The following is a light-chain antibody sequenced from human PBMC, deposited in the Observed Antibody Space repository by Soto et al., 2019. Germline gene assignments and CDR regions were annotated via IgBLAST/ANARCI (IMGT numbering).Light chain of an antibody. J-gene: IGLJ3*02. CDR2: HNS. V-gene: IGLV3-21*04. CDR1: NIGTKS. Sequence: SYELTQPPSVSVAPGKTATISGGGANIGTKSVHWYQQKPGQAPVVVIYHNSDRPSGIPERLSGSNSGNTATLTISRVEAGDEADYFCQVWDTRSNHVVFGGGTKVTVL. CDR3: QVWDTRSNHVV.